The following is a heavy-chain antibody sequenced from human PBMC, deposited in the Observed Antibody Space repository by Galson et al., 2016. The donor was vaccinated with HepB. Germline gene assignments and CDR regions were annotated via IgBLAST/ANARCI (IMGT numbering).Heavy chain of an antibody. D-gene: IGHD6-19*01. Sequence: SLRLSCAASGSTFDDYALHWVRQAPGKGLEWVAVISWNSDYLVYADSVKGRFIISRDNARNSLFLQMNSLRPEDTAFYYCAKELDGEVAGPFDLWGRGTLVTVSS. CDR2: ISWNSDYL. CDR3: AKELDGEVAGPFDL. CDR1: GSTFDDYA. J-gene: IGHJ2*01. V-gene: IGHV3-9*01.